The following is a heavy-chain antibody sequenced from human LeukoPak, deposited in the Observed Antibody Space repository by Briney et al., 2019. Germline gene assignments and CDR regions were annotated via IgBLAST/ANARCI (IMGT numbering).Heavy chain of an antibody. CDR3: ARIVPAAMVDIDY. CDR1: GYTFTSYG. V-gene: IGHV1-18*01. Sequence: GASVKVSCKASGYTFTSYGISWVRQAPGQGLEWMGWISSYNGNTNYAQKFQGRVTMTRNTSISTAYMELSRLRSDDTAVYYCARIVPAAMVDIDYWGQGTLVTVSS. CDR2: ISSYNGNT. J-gene: IGHJ4*02. D-gene: IGHD2-2*01.